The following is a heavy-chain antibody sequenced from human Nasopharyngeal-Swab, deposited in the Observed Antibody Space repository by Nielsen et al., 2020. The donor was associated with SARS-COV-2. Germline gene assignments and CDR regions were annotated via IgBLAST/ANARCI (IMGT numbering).Heavy chain of an antibody. CDR1: GFTFSSYS. CDR3: AKEQGTGWQHHFDY. J-gene: IGHJ4*02. V-gene: IGHV3-21*01. D-gene: IGHD6-19*01. CDR2: ISSSSSYI. Sequence: GGSLRLSCAVSGFTFSSYSMNWVRQAPGKGLEWVSSISSSSSYIYYADSVKGRFTISRDNAKNSLYLQMNSLRAEDTAVYYCAKEQGTGWQHHFDYWGQGTLVTVSS.